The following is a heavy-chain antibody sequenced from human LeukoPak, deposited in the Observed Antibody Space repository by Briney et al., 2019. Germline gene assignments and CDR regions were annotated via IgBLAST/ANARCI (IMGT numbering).Heavy chain of an antibody. Sequence: GGSLRLSCAASGFTFSSYGMHWVRQAPGKGLEWVAFIRYDGSNEYYADSVKGRFTISRDNSKNTLYLQMNSLRAEDTAMYYCAKDWEPYYYDSSGYLERGPGLDYWGQGTLVTVSS. D-gene: IGHD3-22*01. CDR1: GFTFSSYG. CDR3: AKDWEPYYYDSSGYLERGPGLDY. V-gene: IGHV3-30*02. CDR2: IRYDGSNE. J-gene: IGHJ4*02.